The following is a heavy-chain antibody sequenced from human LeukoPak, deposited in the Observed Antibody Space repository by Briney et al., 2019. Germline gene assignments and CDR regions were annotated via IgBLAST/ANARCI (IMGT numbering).Heavy chain of an antibody. CDR2: FDPEDGET. CDR1: GYTLTELS. Sequence: ASVKVSCKVSGYTLTELSMHWVRQAPGKGLEWMGGFDPEDGETIYAQKFQGRVTMTEDTSTDTAYMGLSSLRSEDTAVYYCATKLDILTGYSNWYFDLWGRGTLVTVSS. V-gene: IGHV1-24*01. CDR3: ATKLDILTGYSNWYFDL. D-gene: IGHD3-9*01. J-gene: IGHJ2*01.